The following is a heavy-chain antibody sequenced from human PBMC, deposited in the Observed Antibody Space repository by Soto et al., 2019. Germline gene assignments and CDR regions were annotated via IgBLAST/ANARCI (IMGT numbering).Heavy chain of an antibody. Sequence: SQTLSFTCAISGDSVSSNSAAWNWIRQSPSRGLEWLGRTYYRSKWYNDYAVSVKGRITINPDTSKNQFSLQLNSVTPEDTAVYYCASSGTGYSSSWSDYYYGMDVWGQGTTVTVSS. J-gene: IGHJ6*02. CDR2: TYYRSKWYN. D-gene: IGHD6-13*01. V-gene: IGHV6-1*01. CDR3: ASSGTGYSSSWSDYYYGMDV. CDR1: GDSVSSNSAA.